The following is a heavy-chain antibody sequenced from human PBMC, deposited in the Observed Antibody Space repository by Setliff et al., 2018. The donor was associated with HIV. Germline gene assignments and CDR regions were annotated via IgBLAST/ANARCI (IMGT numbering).Heavy chain of an antibody. CDR3: ARVTPYCGGDCFDAFDI. V-gene: IGHV1-8*02. Sequence: ASVKVSCKASGYTFTNYDINWVRQATGQGLEWMGWMNPNSGNTGYAQKFLGRVTMTRNTSISTAYMDLRSLRSEDTAVYFCARVTPYCGGDCFDAFDIWGQGTMVTVSS. D-gene: IGHD2-21*02. CDR2: MNPNSGNT. J-gene: IGHJ3*02. CDR1: GYTFTNYD.